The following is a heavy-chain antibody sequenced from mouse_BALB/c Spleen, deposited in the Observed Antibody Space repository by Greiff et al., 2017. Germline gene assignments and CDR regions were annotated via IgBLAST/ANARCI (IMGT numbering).Heavy chain of an antibody. CDR2: INSNGGST. Sequence: EVKLVESGGGLVQPGWSLKLSCAASGFTFSSYGMSWVRQTPDKRLELVATINSNGGSTYYPASVKGRFTISRDNAKNTLYLQMSSLKSEDTAMYYCARARNYPAWFAYWGQGTLVTVSA. J-gene: IGHJ3*01. D-gene: IGHD2-1*01. CDR1: GFTFSSYG. CDR3: ARARNYPAWFAY. V-gene: IGHV5-6-3*01.